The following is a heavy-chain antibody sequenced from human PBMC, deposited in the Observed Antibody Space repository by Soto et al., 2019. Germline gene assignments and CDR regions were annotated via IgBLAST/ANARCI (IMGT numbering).Heavy chain of an antibody. Sequence: QVQLVQSGAEVKKPGSSVKVSCKASGGTFSSYAISWVRQAPGQGLEWMGGIIPIFGTANYAQKVQGRVTITADEATRTAYSERRGLSAEDTAVYYWAGDLVYCSGRSCYSHAYYGMDVWGQGTTVTVSS. CDR2: IIPIFGTA. D-gene: IGHD2-15*01. J-gene: IGHJ6*02. V-gene: IGHV1-69*12. CDR1: GGTFSSYA. CDR3: AGDLVYCSGRSCYSHAYYGMDV.